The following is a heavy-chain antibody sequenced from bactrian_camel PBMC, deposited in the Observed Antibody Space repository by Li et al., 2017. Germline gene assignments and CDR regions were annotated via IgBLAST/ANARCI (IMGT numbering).Heavy chain of an antibody. J-gene: IGHJ6*01. CDR2: ISDDGAIT. Sequence: VQLVESGGGLVQPGGSLRLSCAPSGFTGDKYDMSWVRQALGKGFEWVSDISDDGAITTYADSVKGRFTISRDNAENTLYLQLNSLKTEDTAMYYCATAGSRGQGTQVTV. CDR3: ATAGS. CDR1: GFTGDKYD. V-gene: IGHV3S36*01.